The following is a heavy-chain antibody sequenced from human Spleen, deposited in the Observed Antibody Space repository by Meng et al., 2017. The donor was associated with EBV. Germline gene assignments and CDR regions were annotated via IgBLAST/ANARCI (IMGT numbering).Heavy chain of an antibody. D-gene: IGHD5-12*01. CDR1: GESFSDNY. Sequence: QVHLQQWVAGLVRPSETLSLPCAVYGESFSDNYWSWIRQSPGKGLEWIGSIYYSGSTYYNPSLKSRVTISVDTSKNQFSLKLSSVTAADTAVYYCARLHRGGYDHNWFDPWGQGTLVTVSS. CDR3: ARLHRGGYDHNWFDP. CDR2: IYYSGST. J-gene: IGHJ5*02. V-gene: IGHV4-34*01.